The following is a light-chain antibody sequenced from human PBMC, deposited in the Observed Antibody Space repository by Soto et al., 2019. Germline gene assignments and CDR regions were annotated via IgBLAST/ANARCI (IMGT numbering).Light chain of an antibody. J-gene: IGLJ1*01. Sequence: QSVLTQPASVSGSPLQSITISCTGTSSDVGAYNHVSWYQQHPGKASQLIIYEVSNRPSGLSNRFSASKSGNTASLTISGLQAEDEVDYYCCSYTTSSTLVFGTGTKVTVL. CDR1: SSDVGAYNH. V-gene: IGLV2-14*01. CDR2: EVS. CDR3: CSYTTSSTLV.